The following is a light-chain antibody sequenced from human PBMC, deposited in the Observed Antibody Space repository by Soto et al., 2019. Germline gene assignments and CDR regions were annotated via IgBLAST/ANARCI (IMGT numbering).Light chain of an antibody. Sequence: EIVLTQSPGTLSLSPVERATLSCRASQSVNTRLAWYHHKPGEAPRLLISDASIRAAGIPDRFSASGSGTDFTLTISRLEPEDFAVYYCQQYGSSPRTFGQGTKVDIK. V-gene: IGKV3-20*01. J-gene: IGKJ1*01. CDR1: QSVNTR. CDR2: DAS. CDR3: QQYGSSPRT.